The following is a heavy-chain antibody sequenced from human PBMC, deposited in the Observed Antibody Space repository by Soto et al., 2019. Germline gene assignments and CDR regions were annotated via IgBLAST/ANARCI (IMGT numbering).Heavy chain of an antibody. CDR1: GFTFSSHS. Sequence: PGGSLRLSCAASGFTFSSHSMNWVRQAPGKGLEWVSSISSSSSYIYYADSVKGRFTISRDNAENLVYLQMNSLRAEDTAVYYCARLDRGSLDYWGRGTLVTVSS. D-gene: IGHD6-25*01. J-gene: IGHJ4*02. CDR2: ISSSSSYI. CDR3: ARLDRGSLDY. V-gene: IGHV3-21*01.